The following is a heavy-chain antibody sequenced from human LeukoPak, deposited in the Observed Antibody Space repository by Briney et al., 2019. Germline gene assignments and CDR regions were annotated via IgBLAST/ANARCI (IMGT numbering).Heavy chain of an antibody. CDR2: INHSGST. D-gene: IGHD1-26*01. CDR1: GGSFSGYY. V-gene: IGHV4-34*01. Sequence: SETLSLTCAVYGGSFSGYYWSWIRQPPGKGLEWIGEINHSGSTNYNPSLKSRVTMSVDTSKKQFSLKVSSVTAADTAVYYCARRAPGFFFDYWGQGTLVTVSS. CDR3: ARRAPGFFFDY. J-gene: IGHJ4*02.